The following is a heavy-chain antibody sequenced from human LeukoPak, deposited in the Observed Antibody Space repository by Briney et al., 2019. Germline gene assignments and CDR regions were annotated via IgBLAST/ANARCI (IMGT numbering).Heavy chain of an antibody. CDR1: GYSISSGYY. CDR3: AKSGGYGLIDY. Sequence: SETLSLTCTVSGYSISSGYYWGWIRQPPGKGLEWIGSIYHSGSTYYNPSLKSRVTISVDTSKNQFSLKLNSVTAADTAMYYCAKSGGYGLIDYWGQGTLVTVSS. CDR2: IYHSGST. V-gene: IGHV4-38-2*02. J-gene: IGHJ4*02. D-gene: IGHD1-26*01.